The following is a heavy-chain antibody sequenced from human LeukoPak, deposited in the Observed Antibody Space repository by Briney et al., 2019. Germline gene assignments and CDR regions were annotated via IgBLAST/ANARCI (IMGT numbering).Heavy chain of an antibody. Sequence: SETLSLTCSVSGASISSGSNYWGWIRQPPGKTLEWIGSIYSSGSTYYNPSLKSRVIIIIDTPKNHFSLTLSSVTAADTAVYYCARARRQWLVGATIRGDNPLYYFDYWGQGTLVTVSS. CDR2: IYSSGST. D-gene: IGHD6-19*01. J-gene: IGHJ4*02. CDR1: GASISSGSNY. V-gene: IGHV4-39*07. CDR3: ARARRQWLVGATIRGDNPLYYFDY.